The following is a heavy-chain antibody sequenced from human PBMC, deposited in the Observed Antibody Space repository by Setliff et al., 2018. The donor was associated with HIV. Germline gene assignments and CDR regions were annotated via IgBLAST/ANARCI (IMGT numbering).Heavy chain of an antibody. J-gene: IGHJ4*02. CDR1: GFTFSSYA. CDR2: ITETGGDT. Sequence: GGSLRLSCAASGFTFSSYAMTWVRQAPGKGLKWVSSITETGGDTYYADSMKGWFTISRDNSMNTLYLQMSGLRAEDTAIYYCAKGGIGRNWGIDYWGQGTLVTVSS. D-gene: IGHD7-27*01. V-gene: IGHV3-23*01. CDR3: AKGGIGRNWGIDY.